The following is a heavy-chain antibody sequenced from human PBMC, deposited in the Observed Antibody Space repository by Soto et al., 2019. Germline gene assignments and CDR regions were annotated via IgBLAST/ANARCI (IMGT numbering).Heavy chain of an antibody. Sequence: GGSLRLSCAASGFTFSDYGMDWVRQAPGQGLEWVARSRNKVNSYTTEYAASVKDRFTISRDGSKNSLYLQMNSLKIEDTALYYFVKPANYDSGPWYFDDWGPGTLVTVSS. CDR3: VKPANYDSGPWYFDD. V-gene: IGHV3-72*01. CDR1: GFTFSDYG. CDR2: SRNKVNSYTT. J-gene: IGHJ4*02. D-gene: IGHD3-10*01.